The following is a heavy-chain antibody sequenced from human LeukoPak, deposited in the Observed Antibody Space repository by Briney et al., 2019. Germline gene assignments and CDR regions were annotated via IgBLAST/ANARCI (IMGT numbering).Heavy chain of an antibody. CDR3: ARSVKYQLLFDY. V-gene: IGHV4-4*07. J-gene: IGHJ4*02. CDR2: IYTSGST. CDR1: GGSISSYY. D-gene: IGHD2-2*01. Sequence: SETLSLTCTVSGGSISSYYWSWIRQPAGKGLEWIGHIYTSGSTNYNPSLKSRVTMSVDTSKNQFSLKLNSVTAAGTAVYYCARSVKYQLLFDYWGQGTLVTVSS.